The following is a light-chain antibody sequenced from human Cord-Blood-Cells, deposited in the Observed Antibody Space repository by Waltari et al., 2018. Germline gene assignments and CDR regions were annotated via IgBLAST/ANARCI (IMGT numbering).Light chain of an antibody. V-gene: IGLV2-23*03. Sequence: QSALTQPASVSGSPGQSITISCTGTSSDVGSYNLVSWYQQHPGKAPKLMIYEGSKRPAGVSKRLSGSKSGNTASLTISGLQAEDGADYYCCSYAGSSTFGVFGGGTKLTVL. CDR3: CSYAGSSTFGV. CDR1: SSDVGSYNL. CDR2: EGS. J-gene: IGLJ3*02.